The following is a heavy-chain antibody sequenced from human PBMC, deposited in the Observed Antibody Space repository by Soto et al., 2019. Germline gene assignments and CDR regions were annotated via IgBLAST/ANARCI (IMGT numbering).Heavy chain of an antibody. CDR1: CGSISSSNW. CDR3: ARDGQRAYYDFWSGYYTADYYYYGMDV. V-gene: IGHV4-4*02. Sequence: SETLSLTCAVSCGSISSSNWWSWVRQPPGKGLEWIGEIYHSGSTNYNPSLKSRVTISVDKSKNQFSLKLSSVTAADTAVYYCARDGQRAYYDFWSGYYTADYYYYGMDVWGQGTTVTVSS. J-gene: IGHJ6*02. D-gene: IGHD3-3*01. CDR2: IYHSGST.